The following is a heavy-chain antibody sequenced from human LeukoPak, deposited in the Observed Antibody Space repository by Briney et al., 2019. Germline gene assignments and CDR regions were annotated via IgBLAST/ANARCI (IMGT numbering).Heavy chain of an antibody. CDR1: GYTFTDYF. Sequence: GSVKVSCKASGYTFTDYFMHWVRQAPGQGPEWMGRINPNSGDTNYAQNFQGRVTMTRDTSITTGYMELSSLRSDDTAVYYCARDLFSTSNSELDYWGQGTLVTVSS. V-gene: IGHV1-2*06. J-gene: IGHJ4*02. D-gene: IGHD4-23*01. CDR2: INPNSGDT. CDR3: ARDLFSTSNSELDY.